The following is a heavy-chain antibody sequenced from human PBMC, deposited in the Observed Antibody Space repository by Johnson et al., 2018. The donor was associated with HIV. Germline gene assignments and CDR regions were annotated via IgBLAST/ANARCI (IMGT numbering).Heavy chain of an antibody. V-gene: IGHV3-33*06. Sequence: QVQLVESGGGVVQPGRSLRLSCAASGFTFSSYGMHWVRQAPGKGLEWVAGICYDGSNKYYADSVQGRFTISRDNSKNTLYLQMNSLRAEDTAVYYCAKDLSGYSYGYGAFDIWGQGTMVTVSS. CDR3: AKDLSGYSYGYGAFDI. J-gene: IGHJ3*02. D-gene: IGHD5-18*01. CDR1: GFTFSSYG. CDR2: ICYDGSNK.